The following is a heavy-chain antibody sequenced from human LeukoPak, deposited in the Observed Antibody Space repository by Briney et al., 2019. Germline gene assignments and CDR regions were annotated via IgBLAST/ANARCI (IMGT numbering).Heavy chain of an antibody. J-gene: IGHJ4*02. D-gene: IGHD1-26*01. V-gene: IGHV3-23*01. CDR3: AKDLGRYRNNFFDY. CDR2: ISGDGIGT. Sequence: PGGSLRLSCAASGFTFSGSGMSWVRQAPGKGLEWVSTISGDGIGTYYADSVKGRFTISRDDSKNTLYLQMNSLRADDTAVYYCAKDLGRYRNNFFDYWGQGNLVTVSS. CDR1: GFTFSGSG.